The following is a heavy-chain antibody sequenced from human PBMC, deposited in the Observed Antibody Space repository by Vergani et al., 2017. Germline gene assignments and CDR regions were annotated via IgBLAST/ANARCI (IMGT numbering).Heavy chain of an antibody. J-gene: IGHJ4*02. CDR1: GFTFSSYA. CDR3: ARELTDYYDSSGYSFDY. V-gene: IGHV3-21*01. D-gene: IGHD3-22*01. CDR2: ISSSSSYI. Sequence: TASGFTFSSYAMSWVRQAPGKGLEWVSSISSSSSYIYYADSVKGRFTISRDNAKNSLYLQMNSLRAEDTAVYYCARELTDYYDSSGYSFDYWGQGTLVTVSS.